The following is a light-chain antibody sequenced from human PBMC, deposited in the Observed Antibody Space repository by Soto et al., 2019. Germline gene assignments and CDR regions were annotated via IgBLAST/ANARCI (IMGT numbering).Light chain of an antibody. CDR1: RSVLYSSSNKHY. V-gene: IGKV4-1*01. CDR3: QQYYSTPYT. Sequence: DIVMTQSPDSLAVSLGERATINCKSSRSVLYSSSNKHYLAWYQQKPGQPPKLLIYWASTRESGVPDRFSGSGSGTDFTLTISSLQAEDVAVYYCQQYYSTPYTFGQGTTLEIK. J-gene: IGKJ2*01. CDR2: WAS.